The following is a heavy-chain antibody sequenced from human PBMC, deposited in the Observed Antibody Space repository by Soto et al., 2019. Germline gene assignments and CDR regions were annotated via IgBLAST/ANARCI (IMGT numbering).Heavy chain of an antibody. CDR1: GFTFSNYW. CDR3: ARGLYGAYGQDF. CDR2: IKGDEITT. D-gene: IGHD4-17*01. J-gene: IGHJ4*02. Sequence: EVQLVEPGENLVQPGGSLRLSCAASGFTFSNYWIHWVRQAPGKGLVWVSRIKGDEITTNYADSVKGRFTISRDNAKNTVLLQMHSLRAEDTALYYCARGLYGAYGQDFWGQGILVTVSS. V-gene: IGHV3-74*01.